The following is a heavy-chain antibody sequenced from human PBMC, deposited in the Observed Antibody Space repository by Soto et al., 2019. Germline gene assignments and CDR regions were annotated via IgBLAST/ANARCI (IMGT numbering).Heavy chain of an antibody. Sequence: PSETLSLTCTVSGGSISSYYWIWIRQPPGKGLEWIGYIYYSGSTNYNPSLKSRVTISVDTSKNQFSLKLSSVTAADTAVYYCARVPSIAAHEYYFDYWGQGTLVTVSS. D-gene: IGHD6-6*01. V-gene: IGHV4-59*01. J-gene: IGHJ4*02. CDR1: GGSISSYY. CDR3: ARVPSIAAHEYYFDY. CDR2: IYYSGST.